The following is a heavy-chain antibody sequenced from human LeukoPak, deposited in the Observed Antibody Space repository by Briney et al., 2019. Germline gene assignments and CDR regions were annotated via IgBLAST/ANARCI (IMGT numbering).Heavy chain of an antibody. J-gene: IGHJ3*02. D-gene: IGHD6-6*01. Sequence: GASVKVSCKASGYTFTGYYMHWVRQAPGQGLEWMGWINPNSGGTNYAQKFQGRVTMTRDTSISTAYMELSRLRSDDTAVYYCARDKYRAPDAFDIWGQGTMVTVSS. CDR1: GYTFTGYY. CDR3: ARDKYRAPDAFDI. CDR2: INPNSGGT. V-gene: IGHV1-2*02.